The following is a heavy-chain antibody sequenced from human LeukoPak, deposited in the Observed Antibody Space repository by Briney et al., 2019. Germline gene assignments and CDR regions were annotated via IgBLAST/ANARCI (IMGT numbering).Heavy chain of an antibody. J-gene: IGHJ5*02. V-gene: IGHV5-51*01. D-gene: IGHD3-3*02. CDR2: IYPGDSDT. CDR1: GYSFSSFW. CDR3: ARLATWFDP. Sequence: GALTVSCTGSGYSFSSFWIGWGGQMPREGLEWMGIIYPGDSDTRYSPSFQGQVTISADKSISTAYLQWSSLKASDTAMYYCARLATWFDPWGQGTLVTVSS.